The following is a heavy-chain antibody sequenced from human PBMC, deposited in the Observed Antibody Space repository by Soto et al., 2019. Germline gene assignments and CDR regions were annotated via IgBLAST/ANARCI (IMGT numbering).Heavy chain of an antibody. J-gene: IGHJ5*02. D-gene: IGHD5-12*01. Sequence: GGSLRLSCAASGFTFSSYAMSWVRQAPGKGLEWVSAISGSGGSTYYADSVKGRFTISRDNSKNTLYLQMNSLRADDTAVYYCAKSGASGYDFDWFDPWGQGTLVTVSS. CDR3: AKSGASGYDFDWFDP. CDR2: ISGSGGST. V-gene: IGHV3-23*01. CDR1: GFTFSSYA.